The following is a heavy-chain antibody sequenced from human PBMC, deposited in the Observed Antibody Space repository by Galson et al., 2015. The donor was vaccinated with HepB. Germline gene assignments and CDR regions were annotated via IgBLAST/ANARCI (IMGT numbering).Heavy chain of an antibody. J-gene: IGHJ6*02. CDR3: ARVGGYPNSYHYGMDI. Sequence: SLRLSCAASGFTFSNYSMNWVRQAAGKGLEWVSYITSSSSTIYYADSVKGRFTISRDNAKKSLYLQMHSLRADDTAVYFCARVGGYPNSYHYGMDIWGQGTTVTVSS. D-gene: IGHD3-22*01. CDR1: GFTFSNYS. CDR2: ITSSSSTI. V-gene: IGHV3-48*01.